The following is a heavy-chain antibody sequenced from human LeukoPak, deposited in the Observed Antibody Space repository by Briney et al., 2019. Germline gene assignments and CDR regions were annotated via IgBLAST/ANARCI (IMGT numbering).Heavy chain of an antibody. CDR2: ISSNGGST. CDR1: GFTFSSYA. CDR3: VKDSDYGDYYFDY. J-gene: IGHJ4*02. V-gene: IGHV3-64D*06. Sequence: GGSLRLSCSASGFTFSSYAMHWVRQAPGKGLEYVSAISSNGGSTYYADSVKGRFTISRDNSKNTLYLQMSSLRAEDTAMYYCVKDSDYGDYYFDYWGQGTLVTVSS. D-gene: IGHD4-17*01.